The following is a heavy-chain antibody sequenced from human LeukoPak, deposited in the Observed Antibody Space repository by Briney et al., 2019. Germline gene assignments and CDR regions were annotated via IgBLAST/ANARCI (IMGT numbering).Heavy chain of an antibody. D-gene: IGHD3-10*01. J-gene: IGHJ4*02. CDR2: IYYSGST. CDR1: GGSISSSSYY. V-gene: IGHV4-39*07. Sequence: PSETLSLTCTVSGGSISSSSYYWGWIRQPPGKGLEWIGSIYYSGSTYYNPSLKSRVTISVDTSKNQFSLKLSSVTAADTAVYYCARRITMVRGGQGFDYWGQGTLVTVSS. CDR3: ARRITMVRGGQGFDY.